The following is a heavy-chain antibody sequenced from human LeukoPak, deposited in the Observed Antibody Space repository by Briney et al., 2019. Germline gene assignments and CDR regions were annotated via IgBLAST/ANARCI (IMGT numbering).Heavy chain of an antibody. Sequence: GGSLRLSCAASGFTFSSYWMNWDRQAPGKGLEWVASINHNGNVNYYVDSVKGRFTISRDNAKNSLYLQMSNLRAEDTAVYFCARGGGLDVWGQGATVTVSS. CDR3: ARGGGLDV. J-gene: IGHJ6*02. CDR2: INHNGNVN. D-gene: IGHD3-16*01. CDR1: GFTFSSYW. V-gene: IGHV3-7*03.